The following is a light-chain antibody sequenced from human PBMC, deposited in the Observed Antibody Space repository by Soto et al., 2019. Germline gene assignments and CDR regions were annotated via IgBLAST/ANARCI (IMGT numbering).Light chain of an antibody. CDR2: VAS. CDR1: QSVRSD. CDR3: QHSNNRTLT. V-gene: IGKV3-15*01. Sequence: IVITQSPATLSVSPGDRATLYCRASQSVRSDLAWYQNNPGQDPRILIYVASTRATGIPVRFSGSGSGTEFNLTLRRLQSEDFAVYEGQHSNNRTLTFGGGTKVDIK. J-gene: IGKJ4*01.